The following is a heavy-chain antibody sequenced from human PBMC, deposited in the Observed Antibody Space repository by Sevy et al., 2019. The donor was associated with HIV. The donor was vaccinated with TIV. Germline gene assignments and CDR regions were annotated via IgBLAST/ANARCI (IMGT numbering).Heavy chain of an antibody. CDR3: ASDYS. CDR1: GFTFRTHW. CDR2: INQDGSEK. J-gene: IGHJ4*02. Sequence: GGSLRLSCAASGFTFRTHWMTWVRQAPGRGLEWVANINQDGSEKSYLDSVKGRSTSTRDEAKNSLYLQMNSLRVEDTAMYYCASDYSWGQGTLVTVSS. V-gene: IGHV3-7*01.